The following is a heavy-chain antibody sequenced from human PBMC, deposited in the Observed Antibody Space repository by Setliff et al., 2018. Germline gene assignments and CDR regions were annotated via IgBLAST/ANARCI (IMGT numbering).Heavy chain of an antibody. V-gene: IGHV4-38-2*02. CDR2: INHSGST. CDR1: GYSISSGHY. D-gene: IGHD6-19*01. Sequence: SETLSLTCTVSGYSISSGHYWGWIRQPPGKGLEWIGEINHSGSTNYNPSLKSRVTISVDTSKNQFSLKLSSVTAADTAVYYCARGFAAEYSSGWGTWYYYYYMDVWGKGTTVTVSS. CDR3: ARGFAAEYSSGWGTWYYYYYMDV. J-gene: IGHJ6*03.